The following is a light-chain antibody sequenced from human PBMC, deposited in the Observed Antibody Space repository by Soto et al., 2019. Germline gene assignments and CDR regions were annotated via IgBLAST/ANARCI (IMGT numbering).Light chain of an antibody. CDR1: QSVSRD. V-gene: IGKV3-11*01. CDR2: DAS. J-gene: IGKJ5*01. Sequence: EIVLTQSPATLSLSPGERATLSCRASQSVSRDLAWYQQKTGQDPTLLIYDASIRATGIPARLSGSGSGTEFSLTISSLEPEDFAVYYCQQPNNWPLFTVGQGTRLEIK. CDR3: QQPNNWPLFT.